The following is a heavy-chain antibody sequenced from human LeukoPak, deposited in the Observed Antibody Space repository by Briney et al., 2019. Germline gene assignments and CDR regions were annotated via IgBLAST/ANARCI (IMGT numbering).Heavy chain of an antibody. J-gene: IGHJ4*02. V-gene: IGHV3-23*01. CDR2: VSASGGST. D-gene: IGHD5-18*01. CDR1: AFTFRSYA. CDR3: AKGAASRGYTYVAN. Sequence: GGSLRLSGAASAFTFRSYAMIWVRPAPGKGLEWVSTVSASGGSTYYADSVKGRFSISRDNSNNTLYLQMNSLRAEDTAVYYCAKGAASRGYTYVANWGQGTLVTVSS.